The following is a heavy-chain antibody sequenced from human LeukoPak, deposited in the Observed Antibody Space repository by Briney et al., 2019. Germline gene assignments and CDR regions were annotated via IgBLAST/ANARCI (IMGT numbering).Heavy chain of an antibody. Sequence: PSETLSLTCTVSGGSISSYYWSWIRQPPGKGLEWIGYTYYSGSTNYNPSLKSRVTISVDTSKNQFSLKLSSVTAADTAVYYCASLAGRTTNWFDPWGQGTLVTVSS. CDR2: TYYSGST. CDR3: ASLAGRTTNWFDP. CDR1: GGSISSYY. D-gene: IGHD1-14*01. J-gene: IGHJ5*02. V-gene: IGHV4-59*01.